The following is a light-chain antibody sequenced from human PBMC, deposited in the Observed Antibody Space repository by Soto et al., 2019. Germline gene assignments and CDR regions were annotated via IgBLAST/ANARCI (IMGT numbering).Light chain of an antibody. CDR1: QSISRW. J-gene: IGKJ5*01. CDR2: AAS. CDR3: QQADTFPIT. Sequence: DLQMTQSPATLSASVGDRVTITCRASQSISRWLAWYQQKPGEAPKLLIYAASSLQSGVPSRFSGSGFGTDFTLTISSLQPEDSAIYYCQQADTFPITFGQGTRLEI. V-gene: IGKV1-12*01.